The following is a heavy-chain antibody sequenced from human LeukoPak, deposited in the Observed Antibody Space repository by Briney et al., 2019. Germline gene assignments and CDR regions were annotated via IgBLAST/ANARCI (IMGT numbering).Heavy chain of an antibody. J-gene: IGHJ4*02. CDR2: ISSSGSTI. CDR3: AKAGLQITMIVVVPVDY. CDR1: GFTFSSYE. D-gene: IGHD3-22*01. Sequence: PGGSLRLSCAASGFTFSSYEMNWVRQAPGKGLEWVSYISSSGSTIYYADSVKGRFTISRDNAKNSLYLQMNSLRAEDTAVYYCAKAGLQITMIVVVPVDYWGQGTLVTVSS. V-gene: IGHV3-48*03.